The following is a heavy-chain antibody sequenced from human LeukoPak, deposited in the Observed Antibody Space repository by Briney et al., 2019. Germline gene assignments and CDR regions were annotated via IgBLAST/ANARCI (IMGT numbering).Heavy chain of an antibody. J-gene: IGHJ4*02. CDR3: AKDGGLLRYFDWLLSLSYSDY. CDR1: GSTFSSYW. CDR2: IKQDGSEK. D-gene: IGHD3-9*01. V-gene: IGHV3-7*03. Sequence: PGGSLRLSCAASGSTFSSYWMSWVRQAPGKGLEWVANIKQDGSEKYYVDSVKGRFTISRDNSKNTLYLQMNSLRAEDTAVYYCAKDGGLLRYFDWLLSLSYSDYWGQGTLVTVSS.